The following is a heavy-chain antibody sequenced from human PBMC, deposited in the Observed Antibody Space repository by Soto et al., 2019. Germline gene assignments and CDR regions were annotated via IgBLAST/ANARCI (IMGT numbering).Heavy chain of an antibody. CDR3: ARVSGYYLPDY. J-gene: IGHJ4*02. V-gene: IGHV1-3*05. CDR2: INAGNGNT. CDR1: GYTFTNYA. Sequence: QAQLVQSGAEEKKPGASVKVSCKASGYTFTNYAMHWVRQAPGQRLEWMGWINAGNGNTKYSQKFQGRVTITRDTSASTAYMELSSPRSEDTAVYYCARVSGYYLPDYWGQGTLVTVSS. D-gene: IGHD5-12*01.